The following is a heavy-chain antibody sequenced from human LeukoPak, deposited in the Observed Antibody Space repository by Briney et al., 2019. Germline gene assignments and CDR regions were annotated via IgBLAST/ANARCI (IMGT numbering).Heavy chain of an antibody. CDR1: GFTFSSYE. CDR3: AGYDFWSGYPYLFDY. Sequence: GGSLRLSCAASGFTFSSYEMNWVRQAPGKGLEWVSYISSSGSTIYSADSVKGRFTISRDNAKNSLYLQMNSLRAEDTAVYYCAGYDFWSGYPYLFDYWGQGTLVTVSS. J-gene: IGHJ4*02. CDR2: ISSSGSTI. V-gene: IGHV3-48*03. D-gene: IGHD3-3*01.